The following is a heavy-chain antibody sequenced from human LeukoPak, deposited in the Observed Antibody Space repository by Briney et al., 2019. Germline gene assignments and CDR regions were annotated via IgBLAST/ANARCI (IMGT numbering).Heavy chain of an antibody. J-gene: IGHJ3*02. CDR3: AARFRDGLDI. Sequence: GGSLRLSCAASGFPFSSSWVHWVRQAPGKGLVWVSRISGDGGSTEYADSVKGRFAISRDNAKNTLYLQMNSLRAEDTAVYYCAARFRDGLDIWGQGTMVTVSS. CDR2: ISGDGGST. V-gene: IGHV3-74*01. CDR1: GFPFSSSW.